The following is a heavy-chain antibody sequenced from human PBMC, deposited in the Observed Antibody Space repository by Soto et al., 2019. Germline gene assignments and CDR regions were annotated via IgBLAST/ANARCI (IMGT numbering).Heavy chain of an antibody. CDR3: AKLSADSSGWYGDY. CDR2: ISYDGSNK. CDR1: GFTFSSYG. J-gene: IGHJ4*02. D-gene: IGHD6-19*01. Sequence: ESGGGVVQPGRSLRLSCAASGFTFSSYGMHWVRQAPGKGLEWVAVISYDGSNKYYADSVKGRFTISRDNSKNTLYLQMNSLRAEDTAVYYCAKLSADSSGWYGDYWGQGTLVTVSS. V-gene: IGHV3-30*18.